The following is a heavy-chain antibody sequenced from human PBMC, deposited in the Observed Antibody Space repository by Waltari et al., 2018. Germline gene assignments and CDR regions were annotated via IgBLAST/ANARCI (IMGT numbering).Heavy chain of an antibody. V-gene: IGHV1-2*06. CDR2: INPNRGGT. J-gene: IGHJ4*02. Sequence: QVQLVQSGAEVKKPGASVKVSCKASGYTFTGYYMHWVRQAPGQGLEWMGRINPNRGGTNYAQKFQGRVTMTRDTSISTAYMELSRLRSDDTAVYYCARGYCSGGSCYHFDYWGQGTLVTVSS. D-gene: IGHD2-15*01. CDR1: GYTFTGYY. CDR3: ARGYCSGGSCYHFDY.